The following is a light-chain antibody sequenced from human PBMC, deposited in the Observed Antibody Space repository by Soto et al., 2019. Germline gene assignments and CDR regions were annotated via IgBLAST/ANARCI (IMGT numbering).Light chain of an antibody. J-gene: IGLJ1*01. CDR2: SNN. CDR3: AAWDDSLNVFYV. CDR1: SSNIGSNT. Sequence: QSVLTQPPSASGTPGQRVTISCSGSSSNIGSNTVNWYQQLPGTAPKLLIYSNNQRPSGVPDRFSGSKSGTSASLAISGLQSEDEPDYYCAAWDDSLNVFYVFGTGTTVTVL. V-gene: IGLV1-44*01.